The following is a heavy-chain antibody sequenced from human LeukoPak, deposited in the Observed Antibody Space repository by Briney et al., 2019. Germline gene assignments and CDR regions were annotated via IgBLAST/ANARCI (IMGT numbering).Heavy chain of an antibody. CDR3: AKDPRTYYYDSSGYSY. CDR1: GFTFSSYA. D-gene: IGHD3-22*01. Sequence: GGSLRLSCAASGFTFSSYAMSWVRQAPGKGLEWVSAISGSGGSTYYADSVKGRFTISRDNSKNTLYLQINSLRSEDTAVYYCAKDPRTYYYDSSGYSYWGQGTMVTVSS. CDR2: ISGSGGST. V-gene: IGHV3-23*01. J-gene: IGHJ3*01.